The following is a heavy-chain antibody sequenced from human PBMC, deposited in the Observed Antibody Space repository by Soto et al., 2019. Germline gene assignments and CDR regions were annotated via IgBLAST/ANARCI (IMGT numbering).Heavy chain of an antibody. CDR1: GFTFSDYE. J-gene: IGHJ5*02. CDR3: AREGGFDWFYP. CDR2: ISLSGTTI. V-gene: IGHV3-48*03. Sequence: PGGSLRPSCAASGFTFSDYEINFFRHSPCKGLEWVSYISLSGTTIHYADSVKGRFTISRDNAKNSVYLQMNSLRVEDTAIYYCAREGGFDWFYPWGQGTLVTVSS.